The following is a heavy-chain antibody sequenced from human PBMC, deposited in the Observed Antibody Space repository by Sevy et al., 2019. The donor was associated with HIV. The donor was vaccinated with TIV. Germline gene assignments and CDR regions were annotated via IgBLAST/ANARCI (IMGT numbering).Heavy chain of an antibody. CDR3: ARGNSGSFDY. V-gene: IGHV3-7*04. CDR1: GFSFSNYW. J-gene: IGHJ4*02. D-gene: IGHD3-22*01. Sequence: GGSLRLSCAASGFSFSNYWMHWVRQAPGKGVEWVANIKQDESEKYYVASVKGRFTISRDNVKNSLYLQMNSLRPEDTAVYYCARGNSGSFDYWGQGTLVTVSS. CDR2: IKQDESEK.